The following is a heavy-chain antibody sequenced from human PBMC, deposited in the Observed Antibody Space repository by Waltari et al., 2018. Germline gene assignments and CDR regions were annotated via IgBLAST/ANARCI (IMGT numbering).Heavy chain of an antibody. Sequence: QVQLVQSGAEVKKPGASVKVSCKVSGYTLTELSMHWVRQAPGKGLEWMGGFDPEDGETIYAQKFQGRVTMTEDTSTDTAYMELSSLRSEDTAVYYCATDFGWRPAAMRIIAAAGTGGYWGQGTLVTVSS. CDR2: FDPEDGET. V-gene: IGHV1-24*01. CDR1: GYTLTELS. CDR3: ATDFGWRPAAMRIIAAAGTGGY. J-gene: IGHJ4*02. D-gene: IGHD6-13*01.